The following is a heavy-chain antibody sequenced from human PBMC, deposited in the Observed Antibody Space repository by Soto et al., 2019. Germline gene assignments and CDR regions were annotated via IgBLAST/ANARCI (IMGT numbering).Heavy chain of an antibody. V-gene: IGHV4-59*01. CDR2: IYYSGST. D-gene: IGHD6-13*01. CDR3: ARAGWSSSWYFDY. J-gene: IGHJ4*02. CDR1: GVSISSYY. Sequence: QVQLQESGPGLVKPSETLSLTCTVSGVSISSYYWSWIRQPPGKGLEWIGYIYYSGSTNYNPSLKSRVTISVDTSKNQFSLKLSSVTAADTAVYYCARAGWSSSWYFDYWGQGTLVTVSS.